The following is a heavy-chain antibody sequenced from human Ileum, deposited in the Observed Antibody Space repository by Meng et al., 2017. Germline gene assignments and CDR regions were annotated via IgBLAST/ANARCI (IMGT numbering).Heavy chain of an antibody. CDR1: GFSFSDSS. J-gene: IGHJ4*02. Sequence: LQRLESGGGLVQPWGSLKLSCAASGFSFSDSSMHWVRQASGKGLEWVGHIRSKANNYATAYAASVKGRFTISRDESKNTAYLQMSSLKTEDTTVYYCTRLYSAGWGQGTLVTVSS. CDR3: TRLYSAG. V-gene: IGHV3-73*02. CDR2: IRSKANNYAT. D-gene: IGHD6-13*01.